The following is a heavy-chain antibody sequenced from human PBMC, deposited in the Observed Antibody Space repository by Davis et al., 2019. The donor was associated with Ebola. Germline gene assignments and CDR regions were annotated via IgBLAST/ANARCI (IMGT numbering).Heavy chain of an antibody. CDR3: ARRNWFDP. CDR1: GLTSSSYS. J-gene: IGHJ5*02. CDR2: ITVTSNYT. Sequence: PRGSLRLSCAASGLTSSSYSMNWVRQAPGKGLEWVSSITVTSNYTYYADSVKGRFTIPRDNAKNSLYLQMNSLRAEDTAVYYCARRNWFDPWGQGTLVTVSS. V-gene: IGHV3-21*01.